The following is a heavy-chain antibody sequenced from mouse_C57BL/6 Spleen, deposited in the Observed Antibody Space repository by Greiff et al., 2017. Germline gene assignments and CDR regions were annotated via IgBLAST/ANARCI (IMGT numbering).Heavy chain of an antibody. CDR1: GFTFSDYG. J-gene: IGHJ2*01. Sequence: EVMLVESGGGLVKPGGSLKLSCAASGFTFSDYGMHWVRQAPEKGLEWVAYISSGSSTIYYADTVKGRFTISRDNAKNTLFLQMTSLGSEGTGMYYCARELGDYGGQGTTLTVSS. CDR3: ARELGDY. CDR2: ISSGSSTI. V-gene: IGHV5-17*01. D-gene: IGHD4-1*01.